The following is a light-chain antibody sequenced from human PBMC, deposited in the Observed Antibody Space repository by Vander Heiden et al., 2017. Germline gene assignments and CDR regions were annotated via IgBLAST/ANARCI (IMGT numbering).Light chain of an antibody. CDR1: QRVGSY. CDR2: GAS. Sequence: EVVMTQSPVTLSVSAGERVTLSCRASQRVGSYLAWYQQKPGQVPRLLIYGASTRATDIPARFSGSGSGTEFTLTISSLQSEDFAIYYCQQEGNWPITFGQGTRMEIK. V-gene: IGKV3-15*01. CDR3: QQEGNWPIT. J-gene: IGKJ5*01.